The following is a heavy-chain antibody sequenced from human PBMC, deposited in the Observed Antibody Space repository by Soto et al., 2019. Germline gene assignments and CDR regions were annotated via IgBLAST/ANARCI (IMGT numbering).Heavy chain of an antibody. J-gene: IGHJ4*02. CDR1: GFNFSTYW. CDR2: IKEDGSEK. V-gene: IGHV3-7*03. Sequence: ESGGGLVQPGGSLRLSCAASGFNFSTYWMTWVRQAPGKGLEWVANIKEDGSEKYYVDSVKGRFTISRDNAKNSVYLQMNSLRAEDTAVYYCARDFSLDYWGQGTLVSVSS. CDR3: ARDFSLDY.